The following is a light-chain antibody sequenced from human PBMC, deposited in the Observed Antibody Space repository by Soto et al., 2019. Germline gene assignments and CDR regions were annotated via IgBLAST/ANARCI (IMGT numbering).Light chain of an antibody. CDR2: AAS. CDR3: QKYNSVPLT. V-gene: IGKV1-27*01. J-gene: IGKJ4*01. CDR1: QGISDR. Sequence: EIQMTQSPASLSASVGDRVTITCRASQGISDRLAWYQQKPGRVPHLLIYAASILQSGVPSRFSGSGSGTEFTLTISSLQPEDVATYYCQKYNSVPLTFGGGTRVEIK.